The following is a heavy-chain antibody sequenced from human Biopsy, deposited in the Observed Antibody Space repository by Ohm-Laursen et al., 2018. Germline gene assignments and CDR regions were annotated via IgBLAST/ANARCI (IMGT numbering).Heavy chain of an antibody. J-gene: IGHJ3*02. CDR2: IYYSGTT. Sequence: SDTLSLTCPVPGGSISSDYWSWIRQTPGKGLEWIGYIYYSGTTDYSPSLKSRVTISIDTSKNQFSLKLNSMTTADTAVYYCARGQDYGGNKAFDIWGQGTKVTVSP. CDR3: ARGQDYGGNKAFDI. D-gene: IGHD4-23*01. V-gene: IGHV4-59*07. CDR1: GGSISSDY.